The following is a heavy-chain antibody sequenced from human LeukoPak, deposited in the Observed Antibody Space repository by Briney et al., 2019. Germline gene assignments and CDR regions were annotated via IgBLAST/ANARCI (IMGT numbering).Heavy chain of an antibody. CDR1: GGSISSGDYY. D-gene: IGHD4-23*01. V-gene: IGHV4-30-4*01. Sequence: SETLSLTCTVSGGSISSGDYYWSWIRQPPGKGLEWIGYIYYSGSTYYNPSLKSRVTLSVDTSKNQFSLILGSVTAADTAVYYCARGDSVVGLGYWGQGTLVTVSS. J-gene: IGHJ4*02. CDR2: IYYSGST. CDR3: ARGDSVVGLGY.